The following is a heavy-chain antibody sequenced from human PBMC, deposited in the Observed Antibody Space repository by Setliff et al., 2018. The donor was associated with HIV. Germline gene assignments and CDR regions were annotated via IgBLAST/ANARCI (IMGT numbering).Heavy chain of an antibody. Sequence: PGGSLRLSCAASGFTLSTYWMIWVRQAPGKGLEWLAFIRYDGSNKYYADSVKGRFTISRDNSKNMLYLQMNSLRAEDTAVYYCAKVGLRYTSGWYLAYWGQGTLVTVSS. CDR2: IRYDGSNK. J-gene: IGHJ4*02. V-gene: IGHV3-30*02. CDR3: AKVGLRYTSGWYLAY. CDR1: GFTLSTYW. D-gene: IGHD6-19*01.